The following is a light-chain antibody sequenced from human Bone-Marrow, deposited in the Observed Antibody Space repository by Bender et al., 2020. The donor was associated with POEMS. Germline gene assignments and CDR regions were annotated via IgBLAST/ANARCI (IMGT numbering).Light chain of an antibody. Sequence: QSALTQPASVSGSPGQAITISCTGSSTDVGGYNYVSWYQQHPGKAPKLMIYDVSNRPSGISDRFSGSKSGNMASLTISGLQAEDEADYYCCSYAGNSRVVFGGGTKLTVL. CDR1: STDVGGYNY. CDR3: CSYAGNSRVV. J-gene: IGLJ2*01. V-gene: IGLV2-14*03. CDR2: DVS.